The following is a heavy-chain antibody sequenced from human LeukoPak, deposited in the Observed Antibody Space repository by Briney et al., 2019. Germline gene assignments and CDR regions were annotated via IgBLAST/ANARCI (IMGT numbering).Heavy chain of an antibody. CDR3: ARGIFGMVLNAFDL. Sequence: SETLSLTCTVSGGSISSYYWSWIRQPPGKGLEWIGYIYHSGSTNYNPSLKSRVTISVDTSKNQISLKLSSVTAADTAVYYCARGIFGMVLNAFDLWGRGTMVTVSS. J-gene: IGHJ3*01. D-gene: IGHD3-3*01. CDR1: GGSISSYY. CDR2: IYHSGST. V-gene: IGHV4-59*01.